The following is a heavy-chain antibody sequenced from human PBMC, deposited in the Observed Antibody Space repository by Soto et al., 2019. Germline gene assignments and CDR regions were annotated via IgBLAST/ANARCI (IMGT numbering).Heavy chain of an antibody. CDR3: ARMYYYDSSEIDY. V-gene: IGHV4-30-4*01. J-gene: IGHJ4*02. CDR2: IYYSGST. CDR1: GGSISSGDYY. D-gene: IGHD3-22*01. Sequence: SETLSLTCTVSGGSISSGDYYWSWIRQPPGKGLEWIGYIYYSGSTYYNPSLKSRVTISVDTFKNQFSLKLSSVTAADTAVYYCARMYYYDSSEIDYWGQGTLVTVSS.